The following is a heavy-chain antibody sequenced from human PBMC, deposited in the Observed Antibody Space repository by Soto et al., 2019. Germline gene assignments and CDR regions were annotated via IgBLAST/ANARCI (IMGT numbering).Heavy chain of an antibody. J-gene: IGHJ4*02. D-gene: IGHD3-22*01. V-gene: IGHV3-23*01. CDR1: GFTFSSYA. CDR3: AKVTYYYVSMDY. CDR2: ISGSGGST. Sequence: GGSLRLSCAASGFTFSSYALSWVRQAPGKGLEWVSAISGSGGSTHYADSVKGRFTISRDNSKNTLYLQMNSLRAEDTAVYYCAKVTYYYVSMDYWGQGTLVTVSS.